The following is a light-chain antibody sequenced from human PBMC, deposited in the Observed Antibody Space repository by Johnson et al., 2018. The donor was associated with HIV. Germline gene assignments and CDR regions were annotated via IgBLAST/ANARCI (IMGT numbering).Light chain of an antibody. CDR1: TSNIGNNY. V-gene: IGLV1-51*02. J-gene: IGLJ1*01. CDR3: GTWDNSLSAYV. CDR2: ENN. Sequence: QSVLTQPPSVSAAPGQKVTVSCSGSTSNIGNNYVSWYQQLPGTAPKLLIYENNKRPSGIPDRFSGYKSGTSATLGITGLQTGDEADYYCGTWDNSLSAYVFGTGTKV.